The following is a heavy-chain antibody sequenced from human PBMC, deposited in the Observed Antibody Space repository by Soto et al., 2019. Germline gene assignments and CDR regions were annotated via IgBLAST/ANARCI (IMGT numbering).Heavy chain of an antibody. CDR3: ARKGAAASYSHYYMDV. V-gene: IGHV4-59*01. CDR2: IYYSGNT. Sequence: QVQLQESGPGLVKPSETLSLTCTVSGGSISPYSWSWIRQPPGKGLEWIGYIYYSGNTNYNPSLERRVTISVDTSRNQVSLKLTSVTAADTAVYYCARKGAAASYSHYYMDVWGRGTTVTVSS. J-gene: IGHJ6*03. D-gene: IGHD6-13*01. CDR1: GGSISPYS.